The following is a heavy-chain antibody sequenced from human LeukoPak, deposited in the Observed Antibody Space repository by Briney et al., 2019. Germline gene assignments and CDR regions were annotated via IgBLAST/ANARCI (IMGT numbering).Heavy chain of an antibody. Sequence: PSETLSLTCAVSGGSISSGGYSWSWIRQPPGKGLEWIGYIYYSGSTNYNPSLKSRVTISVDTSKNQFSLKLSSVTAADTAVYYCARQSYYYDSSGYYGWFDPWGQGTLVTVSS. V-gene: IGHV4-61*08. CDR1: GGSISSGGYS. CDR2: IYYSGST. J-gene: IGHJ5*02. D-gene: IGHD3-22*01. CDR3: ARQSYYYDSSGYYGWFDP.